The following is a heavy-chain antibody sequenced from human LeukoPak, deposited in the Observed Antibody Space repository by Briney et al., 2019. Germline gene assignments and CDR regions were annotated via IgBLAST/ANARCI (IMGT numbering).Heavy chain of an antibody. CDR3: ARDHYDFWSGYPDAFDI. Sequence: SETLSLTCAVSGGSISSGGYSWSWIRQPPGKGLEWIGYIYHSGSTYYNPSLKSRVTISVDRSKNQFSLKLSSVTAADTAVYYCARDHYDFWSGYPDAFDIWGQGTMVTVSS. CDR1: GGSISSGGYS. V-gene: IGHV4-30-2*01. J-gene: IGHJ3*02. D-gene: IGHD3-3*01. CDR2: IYHSGST.